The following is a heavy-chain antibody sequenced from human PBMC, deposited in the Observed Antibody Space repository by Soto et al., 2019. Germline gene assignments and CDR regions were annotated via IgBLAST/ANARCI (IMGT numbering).Heavy chain of an antibody. D-gene: IGHD3-9*01. Sequence: GGSLRLSCAASGFTFDDYAMHWVRQAPGKGLEWVSGISWNSGSIGYADSVKGRFTISRDNAKNSLYLQMNSLRAEDTALYYCAKGGWLPQIPGGIWDLRIWFYFDYWGQGTLVTVSS. J-gene: IGHJ4*02. CDR2: ISWNSGSI. CDR3: AKGGWLPQIPGGIWDLRIWFYFDY. V-gene: IGHV3-9*01. CDR1: GFTFDDYA.